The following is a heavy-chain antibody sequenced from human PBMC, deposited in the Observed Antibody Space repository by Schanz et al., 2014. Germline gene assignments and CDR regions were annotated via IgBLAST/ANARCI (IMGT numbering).Heavy chain of an antibody. Sequence: VQVVQSGGGLVKPGGSLRLSCTASGFTFSSYSMNWVRQAPGKGLVWVSRINGDGSNTNYADSVTGRFTISRDNAKNTLYLQMNSLRAEDTAVYYCAKDRSWDYDSSGYFDYWGQGTLVTVSA. CDR2: INGDGSNT. J-gene: IGHJ4*02. D-gene: IGHD3-22*01. V-gene: IGHV3-74*01. CDR1: GFTFSSYS. CDR3: AKDRSWDYDSSGYFDY.